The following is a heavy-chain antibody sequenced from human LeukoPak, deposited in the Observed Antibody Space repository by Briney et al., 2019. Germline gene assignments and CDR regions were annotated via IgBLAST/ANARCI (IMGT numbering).Heavy chain of an antibody. V-gene: IGHV4-59*04. CDR2: IYYSGST. CDR1: GGSISTSY. Sequence: PSETLSLTCTVSGGSISTSYWSWLRQSPGKGLEWIGCIYYSGSTYYNTSLKSRVTISLDTSKNQFSLKLNSVTAADTAVYYCARLTGYSSESWFDPWGQGTLVTVSS. D-gene: IGHD3-9*01. J-gene: IGHJ5*02. CDR3: ARLTGYSSESWFDP.